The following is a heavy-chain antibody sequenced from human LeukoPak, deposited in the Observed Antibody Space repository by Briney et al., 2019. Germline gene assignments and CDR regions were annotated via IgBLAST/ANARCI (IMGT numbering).Heavy chain of an antibody. CDR3: ARTGVLDYLYYFDY. D-gene: IGHD2-2*03. V-gene: IGHV4-61*02. Sequence: PSETLSLTCTVSGGSISSSNYYWSWIRQPAGKGLEWIGRIYTSGSTNYNPSLKSRVTISVDTSKNQFSLKLSSVTAADTAVYYCARTGVLDYLYYFDYWGQGTLVTVSS. CDR2: IYTSGST. CDR1: GGSISSSNYY. J-gene: IGHJ4*02.